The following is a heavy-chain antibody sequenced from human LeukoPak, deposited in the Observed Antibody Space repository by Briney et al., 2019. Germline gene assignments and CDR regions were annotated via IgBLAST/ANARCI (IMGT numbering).Heavy chain of an antibody. CDR3: AKAQLVVPAAMPWDY. Sequence: GGSLRLSCAASGFTFSSYAMSWVRQAPGKGLEWVSAISGSGGSTYYADSVKGRFTISRDNPKNTLYLQMNSLRAEDTAVYYCAKAQLVVPAAMPWDYWGQGTLVTVSS. CDR2: ISGSGGST. D-gene: IGHD2-2*01. J-gene: IGHJ4*02. CDR1: GFTFSSYA. V-gene: IGHV3-23*01.